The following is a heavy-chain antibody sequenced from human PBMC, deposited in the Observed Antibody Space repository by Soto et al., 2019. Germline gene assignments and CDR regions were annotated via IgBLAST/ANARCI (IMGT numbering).Heavy chain of an antibody. D-gene: IGHD2-21*02. CDR1: GGTXNSYA. Sequence: SXKVSYKASGGTXNSYAISWVRQAPGQGLEWIGGIIPIFGTANYAQKLQGRVTITADKSTSTAYMELSSLRSEYTDVYYCARGGDESNLKFDPWGQGTLATVSS. CDR2: IIPIFGTA. J-gene: IGHJ5*02. V-gene: IGHV1-69*06. CDR3: ARGGDESNLKFDP.